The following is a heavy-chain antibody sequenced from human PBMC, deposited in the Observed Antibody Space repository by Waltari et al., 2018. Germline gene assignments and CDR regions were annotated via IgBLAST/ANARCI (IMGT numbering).Heavy chain of an antibody. V-gene: IGHV3-48*04. J-gene: IGHJ4*02. D-gene: IGHD1-26*01. CDR3: ARGMVGAAYFDC. CDR2: ISSSSTI. Sequence: EVQLVESGGGLVQPGGSLRLSCVASGFTFSSYSMNWVRQAPGKGLEWVYYISSSSTIIYADSVKGRFTISRDSPKNSLYLQMNSLRAEDAAVYYCARGMVGAAYFDCWGQGALVSVSS. CDR1: GFTFSSYS.